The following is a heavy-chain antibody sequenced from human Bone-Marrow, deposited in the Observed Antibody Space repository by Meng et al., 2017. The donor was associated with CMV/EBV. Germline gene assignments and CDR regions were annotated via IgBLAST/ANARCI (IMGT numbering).Heavy chain of an antibody. CDR1: GFTFSNAW. D-gene: IGHD3-10*01. Sequence: GESLKISCAASGFTFSNAWMSWVRQAPGKGLEWVSVVYSGGDTTYYADSVKGRFTISRDNSKNTLYLQMNSLRAEDTAVYYCAKDSSYYYGSGSYLMYYYYGMDVWGQGTTVTVSS. J-gene: IGHJ6*02. CDR3: AKDSSYYYGSGSYLMYYYYGMDV. CDR2: VYSGGDTT. V-gene: IGHV3-NL1*01.